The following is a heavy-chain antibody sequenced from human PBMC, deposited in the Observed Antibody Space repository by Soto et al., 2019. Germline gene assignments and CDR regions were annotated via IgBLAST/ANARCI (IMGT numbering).Heavy chain of an antibody. CDR3: ARGIAAAGTGYYYSGMDV. CDR1: GFSLSNARMG. CDR2: IFSNDEK. D-gene: IGHD6-13*01. V-gene: IGHV2-26*01. Sequence: QVTLKESGPVLVKPTETLTLTCTVSGFSLSNARMGVSWIRQPPGKALEWLAHIFSNDEKSYSTSLKSRLTISKDTSKSQVVLTMTNMDPVDTATYYCARGIAAAGTGYYYSGMDVWGQGTTVTVSS. J-gene: IGHJ6*02.